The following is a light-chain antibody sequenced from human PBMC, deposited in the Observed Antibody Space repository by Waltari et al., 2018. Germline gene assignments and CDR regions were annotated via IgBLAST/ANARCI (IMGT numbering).Light chain of an antibody. Sequence: SALTQPASVSGAPGQSITISCTGISNDVRGSHYVSWYQQHPGKAPKLIIYDVNNRPSGISYRFAGSKSGDTASLTISGLQPEDEADYYCSSCASTIPLGVFGGGTKLTVL. V-gene: IGLV2-14*01. J-gene: IGLJ3*02. CDR1: SNDVRGSHY. CDR2: DVN. CDR3: SSCASTIPLGV.